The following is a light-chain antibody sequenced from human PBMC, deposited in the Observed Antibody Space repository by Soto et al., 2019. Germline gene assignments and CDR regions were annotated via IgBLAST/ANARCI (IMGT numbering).Light chain of an antibody. Sequence: DIQMTQSPSTLSGSVGDRVTITCRASQTISSWLAWYQQKPGKAPKLLIYKASTLKSGVPSRFSGSGSGTEFTLTISSLQPGDFATYYCQQYNSYPWTFGQGTKVEIK. J-gene: IGKJ1*01. CDR1: QTISSW. V-gene: IGKV1-5*03. CDR2: KAS. CDR3: QQYNSYPWT.